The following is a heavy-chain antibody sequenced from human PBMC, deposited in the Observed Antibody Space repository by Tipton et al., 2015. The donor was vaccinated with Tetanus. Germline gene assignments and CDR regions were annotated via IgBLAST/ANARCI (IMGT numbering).Heavy chain of an antibody. Sequence: SLRLSCAASGFIFSGYSISWVRQAPGKGLEWVSSISGGSDYIYYGDSVRGRFTISRDNAKNSVLLQMNSLRAEDTAVYYCARDPAGYGDYEEGGATFDYWGQGTLVTVSS. J-gene: IGHJ4*02. CDR2: ISGGSDYI. CDR1: GFIFSGYS. CDR3: ARDPAGYGDYEEGGATFDY. V-gene: IGHV3-21*01. D-gene: IGHD4-17*01.